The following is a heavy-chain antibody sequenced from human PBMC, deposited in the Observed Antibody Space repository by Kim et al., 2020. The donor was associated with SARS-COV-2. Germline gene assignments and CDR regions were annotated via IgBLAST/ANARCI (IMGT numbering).Heavy chain of an antibody. J-gene: IGHJ4*02. D-gene: IGHD4-17*01. Sequence: YAPNVQGRVTTTADESTSTAYMELSSLRSEDTAVYYCARSGDYGGNTFDYWGQGTLVTVSS. CDR3: ARSGDYGGNTFDY. V-gene: IGHV1-69*01.